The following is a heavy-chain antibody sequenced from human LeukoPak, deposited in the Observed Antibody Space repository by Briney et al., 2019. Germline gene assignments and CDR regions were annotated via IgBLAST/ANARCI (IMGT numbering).Heavy chain of an antibody. CDR1: GFTFSSYG. V-gene: IGHV3-30*18. Sequence: PGRSLRLSCAAPGFTFSSYGMHWVRQAPGKGLEWVAVISYDGSNKYYADSVKGRFTISRDNSKNTLYLQMNSLRAEDTAVYYCAKLRNGDYGDTRAFDIWGQGTMVTVSS. CDR2: ISYDGSNK. CDR3: AKLRNGDYGDTRAFDI. D-gene: IGHD4-17*01. J-gene: IGHJ3*02.